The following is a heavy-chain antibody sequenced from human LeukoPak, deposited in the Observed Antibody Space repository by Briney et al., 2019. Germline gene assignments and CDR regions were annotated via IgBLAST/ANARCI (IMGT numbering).Heavy chain of an antibody. CDR3: ASADYYRIDF. V-gene: IGHV4-39*01. J-gene: IGHJ4*02. CDR1: GGSISSSSYY. D-gene: IGHD3-10*01. CDR2: IYYSGST. Sequence: PSETLSLTCTVSGGSISSSSYYWGWIRQPPGKGLEWIGSIYYSGSTYYNPSLKSRVTISVDTSKNQFSLKLSSVTAADTSVYFCASADYYRIDFWGQGTLVTVSS.